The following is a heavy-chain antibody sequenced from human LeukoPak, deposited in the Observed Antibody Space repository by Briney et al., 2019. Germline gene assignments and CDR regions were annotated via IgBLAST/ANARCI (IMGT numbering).Heavy chain of an antibody. D-gene: IGHD6-19*01. J-gene: IGHJ4*02. CDR1: GGSISSYY. CDR3: ARAPQQWLIDY. V-gene: IGHV4-59*01. Sequence: TSETLSLTCTVSGGSISSYYWSWIRQPPGKGLEWIGYIYYSGSTNYNPSLKSRVTISVDTSKNQFSLKLSSVTAADTAVYYCARAPQQWLIDYWGQGTLVTVSS. CDR2: IYYSGST.